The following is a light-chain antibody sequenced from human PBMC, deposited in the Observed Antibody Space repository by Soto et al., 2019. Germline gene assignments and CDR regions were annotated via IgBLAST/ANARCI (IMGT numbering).Light chain of an antibody. CDR1: QTIGRW. Sequence: DIQMTQSPSTLSASVGDRVTITCRASQTIGRWLARYQQKPGKVPKLLIYKASSLQRGVPSRFSGSGSGTEFTLTINSLQPDDFATYYCHQYNSYSRTFGQGTTLEIK. J-gene: IGKJ1*01. V-gene: IGKV1-5*03. CDR3: HQYNSYSRT. CDR2: KAS.